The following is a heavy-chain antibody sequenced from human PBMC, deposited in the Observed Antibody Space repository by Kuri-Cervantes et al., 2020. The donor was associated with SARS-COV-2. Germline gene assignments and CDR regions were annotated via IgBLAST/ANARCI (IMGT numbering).Heavy chain of an antibody. Sequence: SETLSLTCTVSGGSNSSSSYYWGWIRQPPGKGLEWIGSIYYSGSTYYNPSLKSRVTISVDTSKNQFSLKLSSVTAADTAVYYCARNWGRYYFDYCGQGTLVTVSS. CDR2: IYYSGST. CDR3: ARNWGRYYFDY. J-gene: IGHJ4*02. CDR1: GGSNSSSSYY. D-gene: IGHD7-27*01. V-gene: IGHV4-39*01.